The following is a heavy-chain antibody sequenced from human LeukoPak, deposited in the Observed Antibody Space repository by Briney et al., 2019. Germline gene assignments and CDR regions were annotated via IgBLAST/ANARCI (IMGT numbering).Heavy chain of an antibody. CDR1: GGTFSSYT. CDR3: ARAAAYCGGDCYSGSLNYYGMDV. V-gene: IGHV1-69*10. D-gene: IGHD2-21*02. Sequence: ASVKVSCKASGGTFSSYTISWARQAPGQGLEWMGGIIPILGIANYAQKFQGRVTITADKSTSTAYMELSSLRTEDTAVYYCARAAAYCGGDCYSGSLNYYGMDVWGQGTTVTVSS. CDR2: IIPILGIA. J-gene: IGHJ6*02.